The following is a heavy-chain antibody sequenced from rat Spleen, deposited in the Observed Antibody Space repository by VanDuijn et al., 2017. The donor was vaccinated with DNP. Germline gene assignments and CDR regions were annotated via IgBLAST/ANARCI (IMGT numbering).Heavy chain of an antibody. J-gene: IGHJ1*01. CDR3: ARGLNYGGYNYYWYFDF. CDR2: ISYSGST. CDR1: GYSITSNY. D-gene: IGHD1-11*01. Sequence: EVQFQESGPGLVKSSQSLSLTCSVTGYSITSNYWGWIRKFPGNKMEWMGYISYSGSTGYSPSLKSRISITRDTSKNQFFLQLNSVTTEDTATYYCARGLNYGGYNYYWYFDFWGPGIMVTVSS. V-gene: IGHV3-1*01.